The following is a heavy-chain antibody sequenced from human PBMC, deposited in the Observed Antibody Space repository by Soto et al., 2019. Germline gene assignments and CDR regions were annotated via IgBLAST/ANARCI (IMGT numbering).Heavy chain of an antibody. D-gene: IGHD3-3*01. J-gene: IGHJ6*04. CDR2: ISGSGGST. Sequence: EVQLLESGGGLVQPGGSLRLSCAASGFTFSSYAMRWVRQAPGKGLEWVAAISGSGGSTYYADSVKGRFTISRDNSKNTLYLQMNSLRAEDTAVYYWAKEGTPVLRFLEWLDLDVWGKGTTVTVSS. CDR3: AKEGTPVLRFLEWLDLDV. V-gene: IGHV3-23*01. CDR1: GFTFSSYA.